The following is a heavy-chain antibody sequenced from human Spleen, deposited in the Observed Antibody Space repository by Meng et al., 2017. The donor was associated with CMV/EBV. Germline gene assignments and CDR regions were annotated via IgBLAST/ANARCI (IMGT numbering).Heavy chain of an antibody. CDR1: GFTLSNYW. J-gene: IGHJ4*02. Sequence: GGSLRLSCAVPGFTLSNYWMHWVRQAPGKGPEWVSRINTDGSDTDYADSVQGRFFISRDNAKNTVFLEMNSLRGDDTAVYYCARDRIHRDYRVIDYWGQGTLVTVSS. D-gene: IGHD4-11*01. V-gene: IGHV3-74*01. CDR2: INTDGSDT. CDR3: ARDRIHRDYRVIDY.